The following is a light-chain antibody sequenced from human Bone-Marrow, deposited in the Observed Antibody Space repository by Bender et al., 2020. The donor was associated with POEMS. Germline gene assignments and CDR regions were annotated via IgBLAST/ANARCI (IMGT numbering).Light chain of an antibody. CDR2: EVT. J-gene: IGLJ1*01. CDR3: SSFTTHNTRV. CDR1: SSDVGGYDF. Sequence: QSALTQPPSASGSPGQSITISCTGTSSDVGGYDFVSWYQQHPGKAPKLMIYEVTNRPSGVSDRFSGSKSANTASLTISGLQADDEADYYCSSFTTHNTRVFGTGTKVTVL. V-gene: IGLV2-14*01.